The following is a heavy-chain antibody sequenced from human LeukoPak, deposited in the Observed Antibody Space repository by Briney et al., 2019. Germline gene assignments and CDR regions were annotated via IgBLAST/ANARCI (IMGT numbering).Heavy chain of an antibody. Sequence: PGGSLRLSCAASVFTFSSYAMHWVRQAPGKGLEWVAVISYDGSNKYYADSVKGRFTISRDNSKNTLYLQMNSLRAEDTAVYYCARDTTAWLDHAFDIWGQGTMVTVSS. CDR3: ARDTTAWLDHAFDI. CDR2: ISYDGSNK. CDR1: VFTFSSYA. D-gene: IGHD6-19*01. J-gene: IGHJ3*02. V-gene: IGHV3-30-3*01.